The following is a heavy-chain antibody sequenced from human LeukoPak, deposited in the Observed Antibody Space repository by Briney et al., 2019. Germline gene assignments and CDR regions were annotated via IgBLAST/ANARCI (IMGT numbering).Heavy chain of an antibody. J-gene: IGHJ5*02. Sequence: SETLSLTCTVSGGSISSYYWSWIRQPPGKGLEWIGYIYYSGSTNYNPSLKSRVTISVDTSKNQFSLKLSSVTAADTAVYYCARGGLHSNWFDPWGQGTLVTVSS. D-gene: IGHD2-15*01. CDR1: GGSISSYY. V-gene: IGHV4-59*01. CDR2: IYYSGST. CDR3: ARGGLHSNWFDP.